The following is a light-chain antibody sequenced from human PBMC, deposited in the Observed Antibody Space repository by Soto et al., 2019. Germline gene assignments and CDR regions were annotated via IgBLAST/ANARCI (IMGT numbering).Light chain of an antibody. CDR1: SSDVGSYNL. V-gene: IGLV2-23*01. CDR3: CSYAGSSSSVV. CDR2: EGS. J-gene: IGLJ2*01. Sequence: QSALTQPASVSGSPGQSITISCTGTSSDVGSYNLVSWYQQHPGKAPKLMIYEGSKRPSGVSNRFSGSKSGNTPSLTISGLQAEDEADYYCCSYAGSSSSVVFGGGTQLTVL.